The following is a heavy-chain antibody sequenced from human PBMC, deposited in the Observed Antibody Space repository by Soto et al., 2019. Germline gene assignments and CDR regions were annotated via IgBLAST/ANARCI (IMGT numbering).Heavy chain of an antibody. CDR3: ARAYPLTGSYNFDY. CDR2: LSNNGKNK. D-gene: IGHD1-26*01. V-gene: IGHV3-30*04. J-gene: IGHJ4*02. Sequence: QVQLVESGGGVVQPGGSLRLSCSASGFAFSSYAMHWVRQAPGKGLEWVAVLSNNGKNKFYADSVNGRFTLSRDNSENTMYLQMDSLRRDDTAIYYCARAYPLTGSYNFDYWGQGSLVTVSS. CDR1: GFAFSSYA.